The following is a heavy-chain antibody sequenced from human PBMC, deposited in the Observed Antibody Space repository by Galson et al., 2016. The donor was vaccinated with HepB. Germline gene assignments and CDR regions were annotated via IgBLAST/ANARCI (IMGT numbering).Heavy chain of an antibody. CDR1: GGTFRNYT. CDR3: AGDAPLTDIVVVPAAWTFFDP. CDR2: IIPIFGAA. D-gene: IGHD2-2*01. V-gene: IGHV1-69*13. J-gene: IGHJ5*02. Sequence: SVKVSCKASGGTFRNYTISWVRQAPGQGLEWMGGIIPIFGAANYAQKFQGRVAITADESTSTAYMELSSLRSEDTAVYYCAGDAPLTDIVVVPAAWTFFDPWGQGTLVTVSS.